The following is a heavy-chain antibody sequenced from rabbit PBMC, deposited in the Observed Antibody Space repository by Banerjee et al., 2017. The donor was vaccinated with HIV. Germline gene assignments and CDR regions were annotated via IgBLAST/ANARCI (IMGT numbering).Heavy chain of an antibody. CDR3: AHADETDYDYGFNL. J-gene: IGHJ4*01. D-gene: IGHD2-1*01. Sequence: QSLEESGGDLVKPGASLTLTCKASGFDFSILYYMCWVRQAPGKGLEWIACIYAGDNDNTYYASWVKGRFTISKTSSTTVTLQMTSLTAADTATYFCAHADETDYDYGFNLWGPGTLVTVS. CDR1: GFDFSILYY. V-gene: IGHV1S40*01. CDR2: IYAGDNDNT.